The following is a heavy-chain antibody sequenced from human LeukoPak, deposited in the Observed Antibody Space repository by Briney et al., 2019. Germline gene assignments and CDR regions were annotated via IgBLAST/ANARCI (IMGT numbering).Heavy chain of an antibody. J-gene: IGHJ4*02. D-gene: IGHD6-6*01. CDR3: ARGHIAARPDGPDY. CDR2: ISYDGSNK. V-gene: IGHV3-30-3*01. CDR1: GFTFSSYA. Sequence: PGGSLRLSCAASGFTFSSYAMHWVRQAPGKGLEWVAVISYDGSNKYYADSVKGRFTISRDNSKNTLYLQMNSLRAEDTAVYYCARGHIAARPDGPDYWGQGTLVTVSS.